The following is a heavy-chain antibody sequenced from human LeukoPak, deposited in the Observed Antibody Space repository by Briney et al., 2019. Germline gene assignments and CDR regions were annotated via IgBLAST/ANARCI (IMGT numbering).Heavy chain of an antibody. V-gene: IGHV3-21*01. CDR1: GFTFSDYW. CDR2: ISSSSSYI. D-gene: IGHD3-3*01. J-gene: IGHJ4*02. Sequence: GGSLRLSCAASGFTFSDYWMSWVRQAPGKGLEWVSSISSSSSYIYYADSVKGRFTISRDNAKNSLYLQMNSLRAEDTAVYYCARGGAYYDFWSGYWGQGTLVTVSS. CDR3: ARGGAYYDFWSGY.